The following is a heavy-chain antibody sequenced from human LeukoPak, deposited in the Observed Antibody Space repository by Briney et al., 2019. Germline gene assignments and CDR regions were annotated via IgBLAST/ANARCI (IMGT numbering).Heavy chain of an antibody. J-gene: IGHJ4*02. CDR2: ISYDGSNK. D-gene: IGHD3-16*02. Sequence: PGGSLRLSCAASGFTFSNYAVHWVRQAPGKGLEWVAVISYDGSNKYYADSVKGRFTISRDNSKNTLYLQMNSLRADDTAMYYCAKVIVGWLLDYWGQGTLVTVSS. CDR1: GFTFSNYA. V-gene: IGHV3-30*18. CDR3: AKVIVGWLLDY.